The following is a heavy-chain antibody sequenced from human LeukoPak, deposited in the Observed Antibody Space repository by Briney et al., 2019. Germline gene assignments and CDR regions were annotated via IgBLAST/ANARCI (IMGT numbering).Heavy chain of an antibody. CDR1: RSSFTSYW. V-gene: IGHV5-51*01. D-gene: IGHD5-12*01. CDR3: ARQPSGGYSGIDY. CDR2: IYPGDSDT. J-gene: IGHJ4*02. Sequence: GESLQISCKGSRSSFTSYWIGGVRQLPGKGLEWMGIIYPGDSDTRYSPSFQGQVTISADKSISTAYLQWSSLKASDTAMYYCARQPSGGYSGIDYWGQGTLVTVSS.